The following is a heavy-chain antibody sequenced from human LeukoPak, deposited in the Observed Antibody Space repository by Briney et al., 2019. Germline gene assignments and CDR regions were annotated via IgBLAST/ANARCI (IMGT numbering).Heavy chain of an antibody. Sequence: ASVKVSCKASVYTFVDYYLNWVRQVPGQGLQWMGWINPKIGDTKYAEKFHGRVTMTRDTSISTGYLELNSLTFDDTAVYYCARGPGEYEFSYWGQGTLVSVSS. CDR1: VYTFVDYY. J-gene: IGHJ4*02. V-gene: IGHV1-2*02. D-gene: IGHD3-3*01. CDR2: INPKIGDT. CDR3: ARGPGEYEFSY.